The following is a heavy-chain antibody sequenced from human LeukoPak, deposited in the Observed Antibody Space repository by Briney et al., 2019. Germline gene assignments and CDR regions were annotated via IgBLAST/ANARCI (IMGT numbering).Heavy chain of an antibody. D-gene: IGHD1-26*01. CDR1: GFAFYSYT. V-gene: IGHV3-21*01. CDR2: ISSASSYI. CDR3: AREGLTYSGSLAPPGY. J-gene: IGHJ4*02. Sequence: PGRSLRLSCEASGFAFYSYTINWVRQAPGKGLEWVSSISSASSYIYYADSVKGRFTISRDNAKNSLYLQMNSLRAEDTAVYYCAREGLTYSGSLAPPGYWGQGTLVTVSS.